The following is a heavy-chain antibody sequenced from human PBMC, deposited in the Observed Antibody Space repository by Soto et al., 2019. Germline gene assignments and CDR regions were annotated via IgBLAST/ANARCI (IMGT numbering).Heavy chain of an antibody. CDR2: ISSRSDYI. CDR3: ARSTPLSGYDSRSGDY. CDR1: GFTCSSYS. V-gene: IGHV3-21*01. Sequence: EVQLVESGGGLAKPGGSLRLSCAASGFTCSSYSMNWVRQAPGTGLEWVSAISSRSDYIYYAVSVKGRFAISRDNAKNSLYLQMNSLTAEDTAVYYCARSTPLSGYDSRSGDYWGQGTLVTVSS. D-gene: IGHD5-12*01. J-gene: IGHJ4*02.